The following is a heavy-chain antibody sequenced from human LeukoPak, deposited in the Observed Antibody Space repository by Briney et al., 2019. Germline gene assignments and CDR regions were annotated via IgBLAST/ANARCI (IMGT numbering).Heavy chain of an antibody. V-gene: IGHV1-2*02. J-gene: IGHJ4*02. Sequence: ASVKVSCKASGYTFIDYYIHWVRQAPGQGLEFLGWISPDSGGTNYPQKFQGRVTLTRDTSISTAYMELSRLRSDDTAVYYCVTVGATNFDYWGQGTLVTVSS. CDR1: GYTFIDYY. D-gene: IGHD1-26*01. CDR2: ISPDSGGT. CDR3: VTVGATNFDY.